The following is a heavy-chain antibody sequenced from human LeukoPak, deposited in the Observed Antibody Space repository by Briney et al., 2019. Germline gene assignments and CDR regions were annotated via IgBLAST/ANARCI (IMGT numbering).Heavy chain of an antibody. CDR2: IKQDGSEK. CDR1: GFTFSSYW. J-gene: IGHJ4*02. Sequence: GGSLRLSCAASGFTFSSYWMSCVRQAPRKGLEGVANIKQDGSEKYYVDSVKGRFTISRDNAKNSLYLQMNSMRAEDTAVYYCARIIAAAGYFDYWGQGTLVTVSS. CDR3: ARIIAAAGYFDY. V-gene: IGHV3-7*01. D-gene: IGHD6-13*01.